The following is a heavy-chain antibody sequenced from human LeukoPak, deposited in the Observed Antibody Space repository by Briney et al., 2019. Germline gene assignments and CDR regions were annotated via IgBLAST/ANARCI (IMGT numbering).Heavy chain of an antibody. CDR1: GFTVNSNY. CDR2: ISGSGDSV. V-gene: IGHV3-23*01. D-gene: IGHD5-18*01. Sequence: GGSLRLSCAASGFTVNSNYMSWVRQAPGKGLEWLSSISGSGDSVFYADSVKGRFTISRDNSLNTLHLQMNSLRAEDTAFYYCGKGNTASRPGFVDWGQGTLVTVSS. J-gene: IGHJ4*02. CDR3: GKGNTASRPGFVD.